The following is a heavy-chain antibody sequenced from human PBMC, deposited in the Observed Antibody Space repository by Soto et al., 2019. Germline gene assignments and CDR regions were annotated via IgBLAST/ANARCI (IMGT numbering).Heavy chain of an antibody. D-gene: IGHD3-3*01. V-gene: IGHV1-69*06. CDR2: IIPIFGTA. CDR1: GGTFSSYA. J-gene: IGHJ6*02. CDR3: ARSPLLAVSLPSFNYYGMDV. Sequence: QVQLVQSGAEVKKPGSSVKVSCKASGGTFSSYAISWVRQAPGQGLEWMGGIIPIFGTANYAQKFQGRVTITADKSTSTAYMELSSLRSEDTAVYYCARSPLLAVSLPSFNYYGMDVWGQGTTVTVSS.